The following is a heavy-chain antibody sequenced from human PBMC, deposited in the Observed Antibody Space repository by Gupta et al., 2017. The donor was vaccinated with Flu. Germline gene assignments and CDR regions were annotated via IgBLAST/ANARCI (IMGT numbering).Heavy chain of an antibody. Sequence: EVQLVESGGGLVQPGGSLRLSCTASGFSFNTYEMNWVRQAPGKGLEWIAYITSSGNTIHYADSVKGRFTVSRDNTKNSVSLQMNSLRVDDTALYYCVRGEAVLLWLGDPARSDFDSWGQGTLVTVSS. CDR3: VRGEAVLLWLGDPARSDFDS. D-gene: IGHD3-10*01. CDR1: GFSFNTYE. CDR2: ITSSGNTI. V-gene: IGHV3-48*03. J-gene: IGHJ4*02.